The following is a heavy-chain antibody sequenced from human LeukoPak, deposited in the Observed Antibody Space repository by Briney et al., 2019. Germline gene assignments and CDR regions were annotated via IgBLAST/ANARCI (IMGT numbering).Heavy chain of an antibody. Sequence: PGGSLRLSCAVSGFTFSNYAMSWVRQAPGKGLEWVAVIWYDGSNKYYADSVKGRFTISRDNSKNTLYLQMNSLRAEDTAVYYCARDQSGAFDIWGQGTMVTVSS. J-gene: IGHJ3*02. CDR1: GFTFSNYA. V-gene: IGHV3-33*08. CDR3: ARDQSGAFDI. CDR2: IWYDGSNK.